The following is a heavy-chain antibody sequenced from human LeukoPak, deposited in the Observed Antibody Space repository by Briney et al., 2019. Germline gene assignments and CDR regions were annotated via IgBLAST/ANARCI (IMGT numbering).Heavy chain of an antibody. CDR3: AKDATDCGGDCYSGLFDY. D-gene: IGHD2-21*02. V-gene: IGHV3-43*02. J-gene: IGHJ4*02. CDR1: GFTFDDYA. Sequence: GGSLRLSCAASGFTFDDYAMHWVRQAPGKGLEWVSLISGDGGSTYYADSVKGRSTISRDNSKNSLYLQMNSLRTEDTALYYCAKDATDCGGDCYSGLFDYWGQGTLVTVSS. CDR2: ISGDGGST.